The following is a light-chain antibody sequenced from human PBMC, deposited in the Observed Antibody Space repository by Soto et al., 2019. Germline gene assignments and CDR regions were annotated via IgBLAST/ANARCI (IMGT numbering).Light chain of an antibody. CDR1: SSNIGSNY. Sequence: QLVLTQPPSASGTPGQRVTISCSGSSSNIGSNYVYWYQQLPGTAPKLLIFGNNQRPSGVPDRFFGSKSGTSASLAISGLRSEDEADYYCAAWDDSLSGYVFGTGTKLTVL. CDR2: GNN. J-gene: IGLJ1*01. CDR3: AAWDDSLSGYV. V-gene: IGLV1-47*02.